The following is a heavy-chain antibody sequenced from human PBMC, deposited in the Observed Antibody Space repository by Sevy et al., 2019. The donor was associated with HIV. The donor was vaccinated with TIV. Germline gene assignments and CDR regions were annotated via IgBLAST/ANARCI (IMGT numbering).Heavy chain of an antibody. CDR3: AKGIGYSGYETDY. CDR1: GFTLSSYA. D-gene: IGHD5-12*01. Sequence: GGSLRLSCAASGFTLSSYAMSWVRQAPGKGLEWVSAISGSGISTYYADSVKGRFTISRDNSKNTPYLQMNNLRAEDTAVFYCAKGIGYSGYETDYWGQGSLVTVSS. J-gene: IGHJ4*02. CDR2: ISGSGIST. V-gene: IGHV3-23*01.